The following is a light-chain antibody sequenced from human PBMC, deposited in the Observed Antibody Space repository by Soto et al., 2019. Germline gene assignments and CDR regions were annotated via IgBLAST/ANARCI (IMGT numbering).Light chain of an antibody. Sequence: EIVLTQSPATLSLSPGERATLSCRASQIVSSYLAWYQQKPGHAPRLLIYDASNRATGIPARFSGSGSGTDFTLTISSLEPEDFAVYYCQQRSNWSLTFGGGTKVEIK. V-gene: IGKV3-11*01. J-gene: IGKJ4*01. CDR3: QQRSNWSLT. CDR2: DAS. CDR1: QIVSSY.